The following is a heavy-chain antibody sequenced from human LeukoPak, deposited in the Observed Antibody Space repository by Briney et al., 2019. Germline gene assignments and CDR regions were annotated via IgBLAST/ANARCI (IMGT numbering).Heavy chain of an antibody. J-gene: IGHJ4*03. CDR2: IYHSGST. CDR3: ARDREEFHDY. D-gene: IGHD3-10*01. V-gene: IGHV4-38-2*02. Sequence: SETLSLTCTVSGYSISSGYYWGWIRQPPGKGLEWIGSIYHSGSTYYNPSLKSRVTISVDTSKNQFSLKLSSVTAADTAVYYCARDREEFHDYWGQGTTVTVSS. CDR1: GYSISSGYY.